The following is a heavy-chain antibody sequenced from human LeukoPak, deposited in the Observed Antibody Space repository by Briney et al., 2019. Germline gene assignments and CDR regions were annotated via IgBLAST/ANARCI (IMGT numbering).Heavy chain of an antibody. CDR3: TTGGPHISGHPLDY. V-gene: IGHV3-15*05. D-gene: IGHD2-15*01. Sequence: PGGSLRLSCVASGLTYRNAWMTWVRQAPGKGLEWVGRIKSNPGGTTHFAASGKGRFFISRDDSTSTLSLQMNSLKIEDTAVYYCTTGGPHISGHPLDYWGQGIPVTVSS. CDR2: IKSNPGGTT. CDR1: GLTYRNAW. J-gene: IGHJ4*02.